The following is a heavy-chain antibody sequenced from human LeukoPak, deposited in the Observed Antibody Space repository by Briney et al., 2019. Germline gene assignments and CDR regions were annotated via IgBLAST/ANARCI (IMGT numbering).Heavy chain of an antibody. Sequence: GGSLRLSCAASGFTFSTYSMHWVRQAPGKGLEWVSSISSGSSYIYYADSVKGRFTISRDNAKNSLYLQMNSLRAEDTAVYYCARDLYCSGGSCAGYFDYWGQGTLVTVSS. CDR3: ARDLYCSGGSCAGYFDY. J-gene: IGHJ4*02. CDR1: GFTFSTYS. CDR2: ISSGSSYI. D-gene: IGHD2-15*01. V-gene: IGHV3-21*01.